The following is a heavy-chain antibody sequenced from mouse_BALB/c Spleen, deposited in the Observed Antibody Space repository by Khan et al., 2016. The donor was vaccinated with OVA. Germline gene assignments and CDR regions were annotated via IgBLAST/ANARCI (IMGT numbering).Heavy chain of an antibody. CDR3: ARPPYFSDVMVY. CDR2: INTYTGEP. J-gene: IGHJ4*01. V-gene: IGHV9-3-1*01. D-gene: IGHD2-10*01. CDR1: GYTSTNYG. Sequence: QIQLVQSGPELRKPGETVKISCKASGYTSTNYGMNWVKQAPGKGLKWMGLINTYTGEPTYADDFKGRFAFSLEASASTAYLQINNLKHEATATYFCARPPYFSDVMVYGGQGTSVTVSS.